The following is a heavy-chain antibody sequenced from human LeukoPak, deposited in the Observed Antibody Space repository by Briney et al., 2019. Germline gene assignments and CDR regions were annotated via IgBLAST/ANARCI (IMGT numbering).Heavy chain of an antibody. Sequence: GESLQISCKGSGYSFSSYWIVWVRQMPGKGLEWMGIIYPGDSDTRYSPSFQGQVTISADKSISTAYLQWSSLKASDTAMYYCARQRRGSYFPDLYDYWGQGTLVTVSS. D-gene: IGHD1-26*01. CDR2: IYPGDSDT. V-gene: IGHV5-51*01. J-gene: IGHJ4*02. CDR1: GYSFSSYW. CDR3: ARQRRGSYFPDLYDY.